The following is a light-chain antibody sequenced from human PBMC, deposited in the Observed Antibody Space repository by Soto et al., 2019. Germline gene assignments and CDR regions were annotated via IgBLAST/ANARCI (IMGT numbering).Light chain of an antibody. CDR2: GAS. Sequence: EIVMTQSPATLSVSPGERATLSCRASQSVSSNLAWYQQKPGQAPRLLIYGASTRATGIPARFSGSGSGTDFTLTISSLQSEDFAVYYCQQYNTWLTWTFGQGTKVDIX. J-gene: IGKJ1*01. CDR3: QQYNTWLTWT. V-gene: IGKV3-15*01. CDR1: QSVSSN.